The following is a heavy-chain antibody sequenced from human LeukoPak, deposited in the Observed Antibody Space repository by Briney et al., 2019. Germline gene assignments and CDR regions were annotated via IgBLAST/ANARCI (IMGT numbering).Heavy chain of an antibody. J-gene: IGHJ5*02. V-gene: IGHV3-48*01. Sequence: PGGSLRLSCAASGFTFSSYSMNWVRQAPGKGLEWVSYISSSSSTIYYADSVKGRFTISRDDAKNSLYLQMNSLRAEDTAVYYCASILTGYNNWFDPWGQGTLVTVSS. CDR2: ISSSSSTI. CDR3: ASILTGYNNWFDP. D-gene: IGHD3-9*01. CDR1: GFTFSSYS.